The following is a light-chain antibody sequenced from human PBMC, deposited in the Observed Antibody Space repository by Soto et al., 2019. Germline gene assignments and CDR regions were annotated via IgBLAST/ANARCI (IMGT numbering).Light chain of an antibody. V-gene: IGLV2-14*01. J-gene: IGLJ1*01. CDR3: SSYTSSSTPYV. Sequence: QSVLTQPASVSGSPGQSITISCTGTSSDVGGYNYVSWYQQHPGKAPKLMIYDVSDRPSGVSNRFSGSKAGNTASLTISGFQAEDEADYFCSSYTSSSTPYVFGTGTKVTV. CDR1: SSDVGGYNY. CDR2: DVS.